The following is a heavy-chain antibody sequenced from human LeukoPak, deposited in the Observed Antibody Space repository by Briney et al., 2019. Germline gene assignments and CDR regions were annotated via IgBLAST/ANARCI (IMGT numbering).Heavy chain of an antibody. J-gene: IGHJ4*02. V-gene: IGHV3-11*01. Sequence: PGGSLRLSCAASGFTFSDYNMRWIRQAPGKGLEWVSSISRSGSTKYYADSVKGRFTISRDNAKNSLYLQMKSLRAEDTALYYCARDFYLGRIAVAGIFDYWGQGTPVTVSS. D-gene: IGHD6-19*01. CDR2: ISRSGSTK. CDR3: ARDFYLGRIAVAGIFDY. CDR1: GFTFSDYN.